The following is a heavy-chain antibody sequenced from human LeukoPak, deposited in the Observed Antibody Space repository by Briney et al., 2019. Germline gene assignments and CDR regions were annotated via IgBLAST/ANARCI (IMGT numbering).Heavy chain of an antibody. V-gene: IGHV3-43D*03. J-gene: IGHJ6*03. CDR2: ISWDGGST. Sequence: PGGSLRLSCAASGFTFDDYAMHWVRQAPGKGLEWVSLISWDGGSTYYADSVKGRFTISRDNARNSLYLQMNSLRAEDTAVYYCARDGYYDSSGYYPPQYYYYYMDVWGKGTTVTISS. CDR1: GFTFDDYA. CDR3: ARDGYYDSSGYYPPQYYYYYMDV. D-gene: IGHD3-22*01.